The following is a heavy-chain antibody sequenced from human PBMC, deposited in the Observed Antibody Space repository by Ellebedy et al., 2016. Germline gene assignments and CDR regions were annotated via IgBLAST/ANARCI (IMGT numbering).Heavy chain of an antibody. J-gene: IGHJ3*02. Sequence: GGSLRLSCAASRFPFSYSYMSWVRQAPGKGLEWVANLKQDGTVRYSVDSVEGRFTISRDNAKNSVDLQLNSLRVEDTAVYYCARFTGWTDAAHDTLDMWGQGTMVTVSS. CDR2: LKQDGTVR. CDR1: RFPFSYSY. V-gene: IGHV3-7*03. CDR3: ARFTGWTDAAHDTLDM. D-gene: IGHD1-1*01.